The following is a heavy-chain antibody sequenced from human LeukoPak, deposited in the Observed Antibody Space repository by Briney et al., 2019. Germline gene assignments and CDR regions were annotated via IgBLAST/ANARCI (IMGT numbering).Heavy chain of an antibody. CDR2: IYYSGST. V-gene: IGHV4-59*01. Sequence: SETLSLTCTVSGGPISSYYWSWIRQPPGKGLEWIGYIYYSGSTNYNPSLKSRVTISVDTSKNQFSLKLSSVTAADTAVYYCARLPYSSGWDYYYGMDVWGQGTTVTVSS. CDR1: GGPISSYY. D-gene: IGHD6-19*01. J-gene: IGHJ6*02. CDR3: ARLPYSSGWDYYYGMDV.